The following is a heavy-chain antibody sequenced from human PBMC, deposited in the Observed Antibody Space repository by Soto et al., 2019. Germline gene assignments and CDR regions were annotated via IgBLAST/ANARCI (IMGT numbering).Heavy chain of an antibody. CDR3: AREDILTGYYYYYGMDV. CDR2: IKQDGSEK. Sequence: GGSLRLSCAASGFAFSNYGMFWVRQAPGKGLEWVANIKQDGSEKYYVDSVKGRFTISRDNAKSSLYLQMNSLRAEDTAVYYCAREDILTGYYYYYGMDVWGQGTTVTVSS. J-gene: IGHJ6*02. D-gene: IGHD3-9*01. CDR1: GFAFSNYG. V-gene: IGHV3-7*03.